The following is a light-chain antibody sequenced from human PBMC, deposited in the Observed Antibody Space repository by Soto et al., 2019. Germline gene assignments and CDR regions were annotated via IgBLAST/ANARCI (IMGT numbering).Light chain of an antibody. CDR1: QSISSW. V-gene: IGKV1-5*03. CDR2: KAS. J-gene: IGKJ2*01. CDR3: QQYNSYPYT. Sequence: DIQMTQSPSTLSASVGDRVNITCRASQSISSWLAWYQQKPGKAPKLLMYKASSLQSGVPSRFSGSGSGTEFTLTISSLQPDDFATYYCQQYNSYPYTFGQGTKLEIK.